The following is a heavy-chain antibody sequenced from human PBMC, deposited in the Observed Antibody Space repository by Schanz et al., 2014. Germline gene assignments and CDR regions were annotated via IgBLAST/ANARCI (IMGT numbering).Heavy chain of an antibody. CDR2: IKHDGSVK. V-gene: IGHV3-7*05. Sequence: EVQLVESGGGLVQPGGSLRLSCTASGFTFSDYWMSWVRQAPGKGPEWVGNIKHDGSVKDYVDSVEGRFTISRDNSKSTLYVEMNSLRVEDTAVYYCAKTLFPGGTQTFGNWGRGTLVTVSS. J-gene: IGHJ4*02. CDR1: GFTFSDYW. D-gene: IGHD2-8*02. CDR3: AKTLFPGGTQTFGN.